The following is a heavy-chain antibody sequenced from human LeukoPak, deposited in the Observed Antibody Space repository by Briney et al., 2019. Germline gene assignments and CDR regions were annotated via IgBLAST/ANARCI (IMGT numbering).Heavy chain of an antibody. J-gene: IGHJ4*02. CDR1: GGTVSRYA. CDR3: ARSAHYDILTGYYRGYFDY. Sequence: GSSVKVSCKASGGTVSRYAISWVRQAPGQGLEWMGGIIPIFGTANYAQKFQGRVTITADKSTSTAYMELSSLRSEDTAVYYCARSAHYDILTGYYRGYFDYWGQATLVTVSS. D-gene: IGHD3-9*01. CDR2: IIPIFGTA. V-gene: IGHV1-69*06.